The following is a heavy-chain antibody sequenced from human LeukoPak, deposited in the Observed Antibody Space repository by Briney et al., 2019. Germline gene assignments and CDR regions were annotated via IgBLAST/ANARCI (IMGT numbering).Heavy chain of an antibody. CDR2: INPNSGGT. CDR1: GYTFTGYY. CDR3: ARVRYSYGEDWFDP. V-gene: IGHV1-2*02. Sequence: ASVKVSCKASGYTFTGYYMHWVRQAPGQGLEWMGWINPNSGGTNYAQKFRGRVTMTRDTSISTAYMELSRLRSDDTAVYYCARVRYSYGEDWFDPWGQGTLVTVSS. D-gene: IGHD5-18*01. J-gene: IGHJ5*02.